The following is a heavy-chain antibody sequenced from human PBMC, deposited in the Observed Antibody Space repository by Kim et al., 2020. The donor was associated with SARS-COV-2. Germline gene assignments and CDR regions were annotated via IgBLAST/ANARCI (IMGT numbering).Heavy chain of an antibody. V-gene: IGHV4-34*01. Sequence: SETLSLTCAVYGASFSGYHWTWIRQPPGKGLEWIGEINHSGNTNYNPSLKSRVTISLDTSRNQFSPRLSSVTAADTALYFCARGRAGVVPSPILGIGPHYDYYAMDVWGQGTTVTVSS. J-gene: IGHJ6*02. CDR2: INHSGNT. CDR1: GASFSGYH. CDR3: ARGRAGVVPSPILGIGPHYDYYAMDV. D-gene: IGHD2-2*02.